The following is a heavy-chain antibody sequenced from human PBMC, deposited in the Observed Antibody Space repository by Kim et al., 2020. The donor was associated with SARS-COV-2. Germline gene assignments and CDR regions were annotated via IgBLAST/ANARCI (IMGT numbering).Heavy chain of an antibody. J-gene: IGHJ4*02. V-gene: IGHV3-49*03. CDR1: GFTFGGYA. CDR3: TRGYFWDIVVVVAADY. CDR2: IRSKANGGTT. D-gene: IGHD2-15*01. Sequence: GGSLRLSCTASGFTFGGYAMSWFRQAPGKGLEWVGFIRSKANGGTTEYAASVKGRFTISRDDSKSIAYLQMNSLKNEDTAVYYCTRGYFWDIVVVVAADYWGQGTLVTVSS.